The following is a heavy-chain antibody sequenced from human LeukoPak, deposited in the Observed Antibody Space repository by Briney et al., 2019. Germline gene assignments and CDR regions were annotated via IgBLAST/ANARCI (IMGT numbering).Heavy chain of an antibody. V-gene: IGHV4-34*01. CDR2: INHSGST. D-gene: IGHD2-2*01. J-gene: IGHJ4*02. Sequence: PSETLSRTCAVYGGSFSGYYWSWIRQPPGKGLEWIGEINHSGSTNYNPSLKSRVTISVDTSKNQFSLKLSSVTAADTAVYYCARGTALVVPAAIGFPYDYWGQGTLVTVSS. CDR1: GGSFSGYY. CDR3: ARGTALVVPAAIGFPYDY.